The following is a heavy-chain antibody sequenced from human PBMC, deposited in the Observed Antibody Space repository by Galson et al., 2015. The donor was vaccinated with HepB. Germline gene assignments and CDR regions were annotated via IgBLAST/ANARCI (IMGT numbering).Heavy chain of an antibody. Sequence: SLRLSCAGSGFIFRHHAMAWIRQAPGKGLEWVSGINGRGSTRSYSDAVKGRFSISRDNSKDTVFLQMDNLRAEDTAVYYCASPFCIDSNCYPLWHWGQGTLVTVSS. D-gene: IGHD2-21*01. CDR1: GFIFRHHA. CDR3: ASPFCIDSNCYPLWH. J-gene: IGHJ4*02. V-gene: IGHV3-23*01. CDR2: INGRGSTR.